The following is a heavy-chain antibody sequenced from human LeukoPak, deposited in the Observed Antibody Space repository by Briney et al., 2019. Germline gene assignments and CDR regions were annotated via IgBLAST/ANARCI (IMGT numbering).Heavy chain of an antibody. CDR2: IRYDGSNK. CDR1: GFTLSSYG. CDR3: ARVVGLGQQGIGSAFDI. D-gene: IGHD2-15*01. V-gene: IGHV3-30*02. J-gene: IGHJ3*02. Sequence: GGSLRLSCAASGFTLSSYGMHWVRQAPGKGLEWVAFIRYDGSNKYYADSVKGRFTISRDNSKNTLYLQMNSLRAEDTAVYYCARVVGLGQQGIGSAFDIWGQGTMVTVSS.